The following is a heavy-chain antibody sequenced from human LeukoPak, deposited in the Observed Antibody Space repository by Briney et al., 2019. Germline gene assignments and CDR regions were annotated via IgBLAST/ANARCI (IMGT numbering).Heavy chain of an antibody. CDR3: ARSLGGAYDY. CDR2: INIDGSNT. V-gene: IGHV3-74*01. CDR1: GFTFSSYA. Sequence: GGSLRLSCTASGFTFSSYAMTWVRQAPGEGLVWVSRINIDGSNTNYADSVKGRFTITRDNAKNTLYLQMDSLRAEDTAVYYCARSLGGAYDYWGQGTLVTVSS. D-gene: IGHD1-26*01. J-gene: IGHJ4*02.